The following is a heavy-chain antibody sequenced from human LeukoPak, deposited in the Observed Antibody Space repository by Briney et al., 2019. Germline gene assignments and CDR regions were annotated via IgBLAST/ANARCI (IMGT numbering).Heavy chain of an antibody. V-gene: IGHV4-4*07. CDR2: IYTSGST. J-gene: IGHJ5*02. D-gene: IGHD3-10*01. CDR3: ARSWSMVRGVVNWFDP. Sequence: SETLSLTCTVSGGSISSYYWSWIRQPAGKGLEWIGRIYTSGSTNYNPSLKSRVTMSVDTSKNQFSLKLSSVTAADTAVYYCARSWSMVRGVVNWFDPWGQGTLVTVSS. CDR1: GGSISSYY.